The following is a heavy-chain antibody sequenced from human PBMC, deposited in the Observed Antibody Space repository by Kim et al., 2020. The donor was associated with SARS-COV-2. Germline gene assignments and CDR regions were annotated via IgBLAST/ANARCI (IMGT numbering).Heavy chain of an antibody. CDR2: IDPSDSYT. V-gene: IGHV5-10-1*01. J-gene: IGHJ6*02. D-gene: IGHD3-22*01. Sequence: GASLKISCKGSGYSFTSYWISWVRQMPGKGLEWMGRIDPSDSYTNYSPSFQGHVTISADKSISTAYLQWSSLKASDTAMYYCAGTYYYDSSGYPLIGYYYGMDAWGQGTTVTVSS. CDR3: AGTYYYDSSGYPLIGYYYGMDA. CDR1: GYSFTSYW.